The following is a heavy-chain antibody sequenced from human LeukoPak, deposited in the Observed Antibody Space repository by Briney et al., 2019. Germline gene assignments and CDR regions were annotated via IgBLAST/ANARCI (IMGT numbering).Heavy chain of an antibody. Sequence: GGSLRLSCAASGFTFSSYAMHWVRQAPGKGLEWVAIISYDGSNKYYADSLKGRFTISRDNSKNTLYLQMNSLRAEDTAVYYCARDSYYYDSSGYPHWGQGTLVTVSS. J-gene: IGHJ4*02. CDR2: ISYDGSNK. V-gene: IGHV3-30-3*01. D-gene: IGHD3-22*01. CDR3: ARDSYYYDSSGYPH. CDR1: GFTFSSYA.